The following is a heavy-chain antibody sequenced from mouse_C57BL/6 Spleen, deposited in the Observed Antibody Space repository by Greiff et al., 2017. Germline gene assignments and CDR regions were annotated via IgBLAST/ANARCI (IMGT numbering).Heavy chain of an antibody. D-gene: IGHD3-3*01. CDR2: INPGSGGT. Sequence: LKQSGAELVRPGTSVKVSCKASGYAFTNYLIEWVKQRPGQGLEWIGVINPGSGGTNYNEKFKGKATLTADKSSSTAYMQLSSLTSEDSAVYFCARRDVGFAYWGQGTLVTVSA. V-gene: IGHV1-54*01. CDR1: GYAFTNYL. CDR3: ARRDVGFAY. J-gene: IGHJ3*01.